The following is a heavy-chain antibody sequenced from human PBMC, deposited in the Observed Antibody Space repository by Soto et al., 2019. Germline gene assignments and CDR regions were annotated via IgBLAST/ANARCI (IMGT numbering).Heavy chain of an antibody. D-gene: IGHD4-17*01. CDR1: GGSISSYY. V-gene: IGHV4-59*08. CDR3: ARHYLGTVTRTVFSAFDI. CDR2: IYYSGST. Sequence: QVQLQESGPGLVKPSETLSLTCTVSGGSISSYYWSWIRQPPGKGLEWIGYIYYSGSTNYNPSLKSRVTISGDTSKNQFSLKLSSVTAADTAVYYCARHYLGTVTRTVFSAFDIWGQGTMVTVSS. J-gene: IGHJ3*02.